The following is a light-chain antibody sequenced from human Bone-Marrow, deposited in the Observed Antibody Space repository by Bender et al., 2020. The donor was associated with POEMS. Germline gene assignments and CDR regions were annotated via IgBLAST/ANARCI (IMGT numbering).Light chain of an antibody. CDR2: GYN. CDR3: QSYDNSLGGWV. V-gene: IGLV1-40*01. CDR1: SSNTGSGYD. J-gene: IGLJ3*02. Sequence: QSVLTQPPSVSGAPGQRVTILCTGSSSNTGSGYDINWYQHLPGTAPKLLIYGYNNRPSGVPDRFSGSKSGTSASLAITGLQAEDEGDYYCQSYDNSLGGWVFGGGTKLTVL.